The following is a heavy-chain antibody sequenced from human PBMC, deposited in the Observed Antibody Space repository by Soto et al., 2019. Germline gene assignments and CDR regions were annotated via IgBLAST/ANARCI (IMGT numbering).Heavy chain of an antibody. V-gene: IGHV3-23*01. CDR3: AKDGLDSSDAFDI. Sequence: GGSLRLSFEATGFTFSTYAMSWVRQAPGKGLEWVSGVGGSGHTTYYADSVKGRFTISRDNSKNTLHLQMNSLRVDDTAIYYCAKDGLDSSDAFDIWGQGTMVTVSS. J-gene: IGHJ3*02. D-gene: IGHD4-17*01. CDR1: GFTFSTYA. CDR2: VGGSGHTT.